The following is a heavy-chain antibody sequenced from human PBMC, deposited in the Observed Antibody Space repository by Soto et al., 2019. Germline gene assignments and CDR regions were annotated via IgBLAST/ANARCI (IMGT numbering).Heavy chain of an antibody. CDR3: ARGRTLLYYDSSGYYHPPDAFDI. CDR2: MNPNSGNT. D-gene: IGHD3-22*01. V-gene: IGHV1-8*01. J-gene: IGHJ3*02. Sequence: ASVKVSCKASGYTFTSYDINWVRQATGQGLEWMGWMNPNSGNTGYAQKFQGRATMTRNTSISTAYMELSSLRSEDTAVYYCARGRTLLYYDSSGYYHPPDAFDIWGQGTMVTVSS. CDR1: GYTFTSYD.